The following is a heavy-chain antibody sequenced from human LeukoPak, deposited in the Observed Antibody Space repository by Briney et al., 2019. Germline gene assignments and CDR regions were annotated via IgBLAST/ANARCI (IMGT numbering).Heavy chain of an antibody. CDR1: AFNFSDYY. J-gene: IGHJ4*02. D-gene: IGHD6-19*01. CDR2: ISSSSTFT. V-gene: IGHV3-11*03. CDR3: ARSPLYSSGWYGFDY. Sequence: GGSLRLSCAASAFNFSDYYMSWIRQAPGKGLEWVLHISSSSTFTNHADSVKGRFTISRDNAKNSLYLQVKSLRAEDTAVYDCARSPLYSSGWYGFDYWGQGTLVTVSS.